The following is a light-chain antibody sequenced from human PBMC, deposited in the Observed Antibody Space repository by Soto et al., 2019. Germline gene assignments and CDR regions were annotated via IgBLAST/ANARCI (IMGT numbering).Light chain of an antibody. CDR1: QSV. Sequence: DIVLTQSPGTLSLSPGERATLSCRASQSVAWYQQKPGQAPRLLIYGVSSRATGIPDRFSGSGSGTDFTLTISRLEPEDFAVYYCQQYGPSRPLTFGPGTKVEIK. CDR2: GVS. CDR3: QQYGPSRPLT. J-gene: IGKJ1*01. V-gene: IGKV3-20*01.